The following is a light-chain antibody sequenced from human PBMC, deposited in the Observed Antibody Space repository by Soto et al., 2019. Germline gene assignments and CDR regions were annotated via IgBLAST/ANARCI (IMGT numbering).Light chain of an antibody. CDR1: SSDVGSYNF. CDR2: EGS. V-gene: IGLV2-23*01. Sequence: QSALTQPASVSGSPGQSITISCTGTSSDVGSYNFVSRYQQHPGKAPKLMIYEGSKRPSGVSNRFSGSKSGNTASLTISGLQAEDEADYYCCSYAGSSTWVFGGGTKLTVL. J-gene: IGLJ3*02. CDR3: CSYAGSSTWV.